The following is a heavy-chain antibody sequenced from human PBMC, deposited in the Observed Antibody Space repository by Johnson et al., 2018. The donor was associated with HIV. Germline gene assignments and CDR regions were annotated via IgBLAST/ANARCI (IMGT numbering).Heavy chain of an antibody. V-gene: IGHV3-74*02. CDR2: IISDATTA. D-gene: IGHD3-16*01. CDR1: GFSFSTYW. Sequence: VQLVESGGGVVQPGGSLRLSCAASGFSFSTYWMHWVRQAPGQGLVWVSRIISDATTAIYTDSVKGRFTISRDNAKKSLYLQMNSLRDEDTALYYCARGRPWGWELRRDAFDIWGQGTMVTVSS. CDR3: ARGRPWGWELRRDAFDI. J-gene: IGHJ3*02.